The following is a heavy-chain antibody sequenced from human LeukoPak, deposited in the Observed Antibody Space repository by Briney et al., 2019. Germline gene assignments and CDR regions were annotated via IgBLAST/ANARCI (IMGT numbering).Heavy chain of an antibody. D-gene: IGHD2-15*01. CDR3: ARGYCSGGSCYSYYYYNYMDV. Sequence: SETLSLTCTVSGGSISSSSYYWGWIRQPPGKGLEWIGSIHYSGSTNYNPSLKSRVTISVDTSKNQFSLKLSSVTAADTAVYYCARGYCSGGSCYSYYYYNYMDVGGKGTTVTVSS. CDR2: IHYSGST. J-gene: IGHJ6*03. CDR1: GGSISSSSYY. V-gene: IGHV4-39*07.